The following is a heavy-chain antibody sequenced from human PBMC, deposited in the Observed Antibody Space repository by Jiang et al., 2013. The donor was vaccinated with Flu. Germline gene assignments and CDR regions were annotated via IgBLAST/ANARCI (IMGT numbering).Heavy chain of an antibody. J-gene: IGHJ3*02. CDR2: TYYRSKWYN. D-gene: IGHD3-16*02. Sequence: SQTLSLTCAISGDSVSSNSAAWNWIRQSPSRGLEWLGRTYYRSKWYNDYAVSVKSRITINPDTSKNQFSLQLNSVTPEDTAVYYCARVLSYYDYVWGSYRYTGDAFDIWGQGTMVTVSS. V-gene: IGHV6-1*01. CDR3: ARVLSYYDYVWGSYRYTGDAFDI. CDR1: GDSVSSNSAA.